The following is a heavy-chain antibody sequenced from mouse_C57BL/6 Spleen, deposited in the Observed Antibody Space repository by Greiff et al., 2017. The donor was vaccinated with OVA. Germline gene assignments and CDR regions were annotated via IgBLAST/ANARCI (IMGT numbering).Heavy chain of an antibody. CDR3: ARTNWDVGGYCDV. V-gene: IGHV1-81*01. CDR2: IYPRSGNT. J-gene: IGHJ1*03. Sequence: VQLQQSGAELARPGASVKLSCKASGYTFTSYGISWVKQRTGQGLEWIGEIYPRSGNTYYNEKFKGKATLTADKSSSTAYMELRSLTSEDSAVYFCARTNWDVGGYCDVWGTGTTVTVSS. CDR1: GYTFTSYG. D-gene: IGHD4-1*01.